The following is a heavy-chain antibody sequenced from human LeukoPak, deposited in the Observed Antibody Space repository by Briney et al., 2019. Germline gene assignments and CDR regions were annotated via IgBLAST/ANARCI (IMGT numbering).Heavy chain of an antibody. CDR3: ARFLYSSGFDY. CDR1: GYTFTSYA. CDR2: INAGNGNP. D-gene: IGHD6-19*01. J-gene: IGHJ4*02. Sequence: GASVKVSCKASGYTFTSYAMHWVRQAPGQRLEWMGWINAGNGNPKYSQKFQGRVTITRDTSASTAYMELSSLRSEDTAVYYCARFLYSSGFDYWGQGTLVTVSS. V-gene: IGHV1-3*01.